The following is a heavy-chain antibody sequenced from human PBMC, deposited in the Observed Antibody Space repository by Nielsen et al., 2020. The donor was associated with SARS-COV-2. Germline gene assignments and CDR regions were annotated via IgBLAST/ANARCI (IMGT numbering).Heavy chain of an antibody. D-gene: IGHD1-1*01. V-gene: IGHV3-66*01. CDR3: ARGGELELDY. J-gene: IGHJ4*02. Sequence: GESLKISCAASGFSVSSDYMSWVRQSPEKGLEWVAVIYSGGAIHYADSVKGRFTISRDNSKNTVYLQMNSLRGDDTAVYFCARGGELELDYWGQGTLVTVSS. CDR1: GFSVSSDY. CDR2: IYSGGAI.